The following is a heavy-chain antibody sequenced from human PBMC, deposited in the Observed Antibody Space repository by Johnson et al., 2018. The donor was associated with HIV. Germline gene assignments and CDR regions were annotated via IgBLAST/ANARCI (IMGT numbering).Heavy chain of an antibody. CDR1: GFTFSNAW. Sequence: VQLVESGGGLVQPGGSLRLSCAVSGFTFSNAWMTWVRQAPGKGLVWVSRINSDGSSTSYADSVKGRFTTARDNAKNTLFLQMNSMRAEDTAVDYCEKVLKAGGRMNDGFDIWGQGTLVTVSS. D-gene: IGHD1-26*01. CDR2: INSDGSST. V-gene: IGHV3-74*02. J-gene: IGHJ3*02. CDR3: EKVLKAGGRMNDGFDI.